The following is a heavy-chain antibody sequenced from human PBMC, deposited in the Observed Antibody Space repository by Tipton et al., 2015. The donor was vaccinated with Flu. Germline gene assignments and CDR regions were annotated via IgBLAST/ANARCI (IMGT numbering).Heavy chain of an antibody. CDR2: LSTSGGST. Sequence: SLRLSCAASGFTFTSYAMSWVRQAPGKGLEWVSDLSTSGGSTYYADSVKGRFTISRDNSQNILYLQMSSLRAEDTAVYYCARDSIGVPGKRGGLDYWGRGILVTVSS. V-gene: IGHV3-23*01. J-gene: IGHJ4*02. D-gene: IGHD6-19*01. CDR3: ARDSIGVPGKRGGLDY. CDR1: GFTFTSYA.